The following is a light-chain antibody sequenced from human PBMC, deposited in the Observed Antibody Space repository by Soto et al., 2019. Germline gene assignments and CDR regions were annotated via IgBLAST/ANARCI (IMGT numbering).Light chain of an antibody. Sequence: TQSPATLSLSPGERVTLSCRASQSISTWLAWYQQKPGKAPKLLIYKASSLESGVPVRFSGSGSGTEFTLTISSLQPDDFATYYCQQYNSYSTFGQGTRLEI. CDR1: QSISTW. CDR3: QQYNSYST. J-gene: IGKJ5*01. CDR2: KAS. V-gene: IGKV1-5*03.